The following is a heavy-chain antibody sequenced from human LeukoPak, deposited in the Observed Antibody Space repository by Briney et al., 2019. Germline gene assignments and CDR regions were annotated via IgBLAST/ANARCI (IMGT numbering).Heavy chain of an antibody. D-gene: IGHD6-19*01. CDR2: ISAYNGNT. V-gene: IGHV1-18*01. J-gene: IGHJ4*02. CDR1: GYTFTSYG. CDR3: ARDGVGSSGWYTLDY. Sequence: ASVKVSCKASGYTFTSYGISWVRQAPGQGLEWMGWISAYNGNTNYAQKLQGRVTMTTDTSTSTAYMELRRLRSDDTAVYYCARDGVGSSGWYTLDYWGQGTLVTVSS.